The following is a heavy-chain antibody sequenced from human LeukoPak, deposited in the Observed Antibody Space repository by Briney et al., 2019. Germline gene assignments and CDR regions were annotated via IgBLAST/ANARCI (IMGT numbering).Heavy chain of an antibody. CDR2: ISAYNGNT. D-gene: IGHD2-2*02. CDR3: ARDTKDIVVVPAAISLDY. J-gene: IGHJ4*02. CDR1: GYTFTSYG. Sequence: ASVRVSCKASGYTFTSYGISWVRQAPGQGPEWMGWISAYNGNTNYAQKLQGRVTMTTDTSTSTAYMELRSLRSDDTAVYYCARDTKDIVVVPAAISLDYWGQGTLVTVSS. V-gene: IGHV1-18*01.